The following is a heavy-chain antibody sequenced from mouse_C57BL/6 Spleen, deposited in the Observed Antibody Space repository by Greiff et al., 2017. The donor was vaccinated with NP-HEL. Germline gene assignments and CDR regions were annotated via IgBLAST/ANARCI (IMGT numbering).Heavy chain of an antibody. J-gene: IGHJ3*01. D-gene: IGHD2-2*01. CDR2: INSDGGST. Sequence: EVKLMESGGGLVQPGESLKLSCESNEYEFPSHDMSWVRKTPEKRLELVAAINSDGGSTYYPDTMERRFIISRDNTKKTLYLQMSSLRSEDTALYYCARHYGYDGGAWFAYWGQGTLVTVSA. CDR3: ARHYGYDGGAWFAY. CDR1: EYEFPSHD. V-gene: IGHV5-2*01.